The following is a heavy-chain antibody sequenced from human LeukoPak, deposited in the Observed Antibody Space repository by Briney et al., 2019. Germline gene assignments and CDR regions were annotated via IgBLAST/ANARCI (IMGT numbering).Heavy chain of an antibody. CDR2: ISSSSSII. J-gene: IGHJ4*02. CDR3: ARALEPSKRYFDY. V-gene: IGHV3-21*01. Sequence: PGGSLRLSCAASGITSSSYSMNWIRQAPGKGLEWVSTISSSSSIIYYADSVRGRFTISRDNAKNSLYLQMNSLRVEDTAVYYCARALEPSKRYFDYWGQGTLVTVSS. CDR1: GITSSSYS. D-gene: IGHD1-1*01.